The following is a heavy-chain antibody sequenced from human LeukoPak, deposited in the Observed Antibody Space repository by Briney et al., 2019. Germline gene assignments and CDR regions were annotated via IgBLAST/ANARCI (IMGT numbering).Heavy chain of an antibody. Sequence: ASVKVSCKASGYTFTGYYMHWVRQAPGQGLEWMGWINPNSGGTNYAQKFQGRVTMTRDTSISTAYMELSRLRSDGTAVYYCARGVSSVAAAGTGYWGQGTLVTVSS. D-gene: IGHD6-13*01. CDR1: GYTFTGYY. CDR2: INPNSGGT. V-gene: IGHV1-2*02. CDR3: ARGVSSVAAAGTGY. J-gene: IGHJ4*02.